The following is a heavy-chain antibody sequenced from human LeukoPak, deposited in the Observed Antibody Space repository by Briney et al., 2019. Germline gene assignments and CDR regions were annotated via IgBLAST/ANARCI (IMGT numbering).Heavy chain of an antibody. CDR1: GGTFSSYA. CDR2: IIPIFGTA. D-gene: IGHD2-2*02. Sequence: RASVKVSCKASGGTFSSYAISWVRQAPGQGLEWMGGIIPIFGTANYAQKFQGRVTITADKSTSTAYMELSSLRSEDTAVYYCAAYCSSTSCYRRGTIDYWGQGTLVTVSS. V-gene: IGHV1-69*06. CDR3: AAYCSSTSCYRRGTIDY. J-gene: IGHJ4*02.